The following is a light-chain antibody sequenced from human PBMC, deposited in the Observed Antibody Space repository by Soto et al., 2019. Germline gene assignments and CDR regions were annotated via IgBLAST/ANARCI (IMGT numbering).Light chain of an antibody. CDR2: GNT. J-gene: IGLJ1*01. Sequence: QSVLTQPPSVSGAPGQRVSISCTGSSTNIGAGYGVHWYQQRPGTAPKLLIVGNTIRPSGVPDRFSASTSGTSASLVIRGLQSEDEADYYCAAWDDILNGYVFGDGTKLTVL. V-gene: IGLV1-40*01. CDR1: STNIGAGYG. CDR3: AAWDDILNGYV.